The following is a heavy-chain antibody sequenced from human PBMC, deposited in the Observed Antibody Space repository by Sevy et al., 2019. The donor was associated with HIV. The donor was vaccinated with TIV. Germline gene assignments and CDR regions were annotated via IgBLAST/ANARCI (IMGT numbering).Heavy chain of an antibody. CDR3: ARDSKYPLPDDAFDI. J-gene: IGHJ3*02. CDR2: ISAYNGNT. Sequence: ASVKVSCKASGYTFTSYGISWVRQAPGQGLEWMGWISAYNGNTNYAQKLQGRVTMTTDTSTSTAYMELRSLRSDDTAVYYCARDSKYPLPDDAFDIWGQGTMVSDSS. D-gene: IGHD2-2*01. CDR1: GYTFTSYG. V-gene: IGHV1-18*01.